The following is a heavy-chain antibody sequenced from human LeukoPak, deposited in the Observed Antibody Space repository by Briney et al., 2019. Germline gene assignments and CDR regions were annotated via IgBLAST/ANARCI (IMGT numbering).Heavy chain of an antibody. D-gene: IGHD1-26*01. CDR3: ARGALKWELPPIRARKSYYFHY. Sequence: SETLSLTCAVYGGSFSNYYWSWIRQPPGKGLEWIGEINQSGSTNYNPSLKSRVTISVDTSKNHFSLKLSSVTAADTAVYYCARGALKWELPPIRARKSYYFHYWGQGTLVTVSS. CDR1: GGSFSNYY. J-gene: IGHJ4*02. V-gene: IGHV4-34*01. CDR2: INQSGST.